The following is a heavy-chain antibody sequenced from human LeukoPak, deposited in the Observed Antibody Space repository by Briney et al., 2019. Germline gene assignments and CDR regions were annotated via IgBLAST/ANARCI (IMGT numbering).Heavy chain of an antibody. CDR1: GGSISSYY. D-gene: IGHD3-16*01. CDR3: ASFWGTTSSDY. J-gene: IGHJ4*02. Sequence: SETLSLSCTVSGGSISSYYWSWIRQPPGKGLEWIGYIYYSGSTNYNPSHKSRVTISVDTSKNQFSLKLSSVTAADTAVYYCASFWGTTSSDYWGQGTLVTVSS. CDR2: IYYSGST. V-gene: IGHV4-59*12.